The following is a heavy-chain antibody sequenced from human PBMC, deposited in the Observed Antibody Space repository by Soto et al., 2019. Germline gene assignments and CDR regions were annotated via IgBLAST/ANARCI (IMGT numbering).Heavy chain of an antibody. CDR1: GFTFSSYA. D-gene: IGHD1-1*01. V-gene: IGHV3-30-3*01. J-gene: IGHJ6*02. CDR3: ARGNEYGYYYGMDV. CDR2: ISYDGSNK. Sequence: GGSLRLSCAASGFTFSSYAMHWVRQAPGKGLEWVAVISYDGSNKYYADSVKGRFTISRDNSKNTLYLQMNSLRAEDTAVYYCARGNEYGYYYGMDVWGQGTTVTVSS.